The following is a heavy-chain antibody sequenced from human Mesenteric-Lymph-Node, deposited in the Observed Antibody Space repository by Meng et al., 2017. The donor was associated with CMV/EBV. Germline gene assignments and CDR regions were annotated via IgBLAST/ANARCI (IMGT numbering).Heavy chain of an antibody. CDR3: ARPFPSWQSPRLDPFGA. CDR1: GDSSSSFYY. D-gene: IGHD6-19*01. Sequence: QLQLRESGPGQVKPSETPSLTCTVSGDSSSSFYYWGWIRPPPGRGLEWIGSVHYTGSTYYSPSLKSRVTVSVDTSKNQFSLRLTSVTAADTAVYYCARPFPSWQSPRLDPFGAWGQGTLVTVSS. J-gene: IGHJ5*02. V-gene: IGHV4-39*01. CDR2: VHYTGST.